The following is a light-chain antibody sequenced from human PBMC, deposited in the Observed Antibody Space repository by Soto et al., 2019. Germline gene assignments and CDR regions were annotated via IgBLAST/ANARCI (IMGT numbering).Light chain of an antibody. V-gene: IGKV1-5*01. Sequence: DIQMTQSPSTLSASVGDRVTITCRASQSISSWLAWYQQKPGKAPKLLIYDASSLESGVPSRFSGSGSGTEFTLTINNLQPDDFATYYCQEYNSDSWTFGQGTKVDIK. CDR1: QSISSW. CDR3: QEYNSDSWT. J-gene: IGKJ1*01. CDR2: DAS.